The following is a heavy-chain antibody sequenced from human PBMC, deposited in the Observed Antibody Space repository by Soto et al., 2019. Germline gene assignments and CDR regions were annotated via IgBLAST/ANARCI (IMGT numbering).Heavy chain of an antibody. J-gene: IGHJ2*01. CDR1: GFTFSSSG. CDR3: AKALGNHCYFDL. CDR2: ISYDGSNK. V-gene: IGHV3-30*18. Sequence: QVQLVESGGGVVQPGSSLRLSCAASGFTFSSSGMHWVRQAPGKGLEWVAVISYDGSNKYYADSVKGRFTISRDNSKNTLYLQMNSLRAEDTAVYYCAKALGNHCYFDLWGRGTPVTVSS.